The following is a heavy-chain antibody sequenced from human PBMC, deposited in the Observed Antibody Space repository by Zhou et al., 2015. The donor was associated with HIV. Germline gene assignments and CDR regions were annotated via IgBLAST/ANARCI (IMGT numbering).Heavy chain of an antibody. J-gene: IGHJ2*01. D-gene: IGHD7-27*01. CDR3: AREGWGSWYFDL. CDR1: GYTFITYG. Sequence: QVQLLQSGGEVKKPGASVKVSCKASGYTFITYGITWVRQIPGQGLEWMGWINPNTGNTNYTQGRLTMSTDTSTSTAYMELSSLRFGDSAAYYCAREGWGSWYFDLWGRGTLVSVSS. V-gene: IGHV1-18*01. CDR2: INPNTGNT.